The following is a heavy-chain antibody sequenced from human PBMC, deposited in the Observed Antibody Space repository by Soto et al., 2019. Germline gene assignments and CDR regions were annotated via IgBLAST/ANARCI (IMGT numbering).Heavy chain of an antibody. J-gene: IGHJ4*02. CDR2: INPSGGST. Sequence: ASVKVSCEASGYTFTSYYIHWVRQAPGQGLEWMGIINPSGGSTSYAQKFQGRVTMTRDTSTSTVYMELSSLRSEDTAVYYCASPGYSSSWYGGDLFRYWGQGTLVTVSS. CDR1: GYTFTSYY. V-gene: IGHV1-46*01. CDR3: ASPGYSSSWYGGDLFRY. D-gene: IGHD6-13*01.